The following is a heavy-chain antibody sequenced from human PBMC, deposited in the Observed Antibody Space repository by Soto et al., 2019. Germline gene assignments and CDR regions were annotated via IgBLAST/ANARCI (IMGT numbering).Heavy chain of an antibody. J-gene: IGHJ4*02. CDR2: INHSGST. CDR1: GGSFSGYY. D-gene: IGHD2-21*02. Sequence: VQLQQWGAGLLKPSETLSLTCAVYGGSFSGYYWSWIRQPPGKGLEWIGEINHSGSTNYNPSLKSRVTISVDTSKNQFSLKLSSVTAADTAVYYCARGSNIVVVTATLNFGLFDYWGQGTLVTVSS. V-gene: IGHV4-34*01. CDR3: ARGSNIVVVTATLNFGLFDY.